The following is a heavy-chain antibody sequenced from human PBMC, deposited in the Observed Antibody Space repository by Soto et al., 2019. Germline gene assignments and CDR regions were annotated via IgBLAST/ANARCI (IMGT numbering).Heavy chain of an antibody. Sequence: SETLSLTCTVSGGSISSSSYYWGWIRQPPGKGLEWIGSIYYSGSTYYNPSLKSRVTISVDTSKNQFSLKLSSVTAADTAVYYCARDVLLWFGEWRDGYYYYMDVWGKGTTVTVSS. D-gene: IGHD3-10*01. CDR1: GGSISSSSYY. J-gene: IGHJ6*03. V-gene: IGHV4-39*01. CDR3: ARDVLLWFGEWRDGYYYYMDV. CDR2: IYYSGST.